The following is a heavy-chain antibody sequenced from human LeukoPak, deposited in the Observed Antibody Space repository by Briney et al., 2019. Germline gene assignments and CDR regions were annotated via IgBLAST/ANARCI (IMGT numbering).Heavy chain of an antibody. CDR3: AREFSSSWHY. D-gene: IGHD6-13*01. Sequence: SETLSLTCTVSGGSISSSSYYWGWIRQPPGKGLEWIRSIYYSGSTYYNPSLKSRVTISVDTSKHQFSLKLSSVTAADTALYYCAREFSSSWHYWGQGTLVTVSS. J-gene: IGHJ4*02. CDR2: IYYSGST. CDR1: GGSISSSSYY. V-gene: IGHV4-39*07.